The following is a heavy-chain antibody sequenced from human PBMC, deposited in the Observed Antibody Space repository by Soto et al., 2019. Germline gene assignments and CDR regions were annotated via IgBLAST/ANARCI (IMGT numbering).Heavy chain of an antibody. J-gene: IGHJ4*02. D-gene: IGHD6-13*01. CDR2: IYWSYDK. V-gene: IGHV2-5*01. Sequence: TRPTLANPTQTLTLTCTFSGFSLSTSGVGVGWIRQPPGQALEWLALIYWSYDKRYSPSLKIRLTITKDTSKNQVVLTMTNMDPADTASYYCVHRASAPGGRGYFDYWGQGTLVTVSS. CDR1: GFSLSTSGVG. CDR3: VHRASAPGGRGYFDY.